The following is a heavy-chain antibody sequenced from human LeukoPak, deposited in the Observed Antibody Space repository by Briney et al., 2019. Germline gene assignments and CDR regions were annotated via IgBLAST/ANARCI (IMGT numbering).Heavy chain of an antibody. D-gene: IGHD5-12*01. Sequence: PGGSLRLSCAASGFTFSNFAMSWIRQAPGKGLEWVSALNGDNTYYADSVKGRFTISRDNSKNTLYLQMNSLRAEDTAVYYCAKDLRGYSGYDFISDGFDYWGQGTLVTVSS. V-gene: IGHV3-23*01. CDR3: AKDLRGYSGYDFISDGFDY. CDR1: GFTFSNFA. J-gene: IGHJ4*02. CDR2: LNGDNT.